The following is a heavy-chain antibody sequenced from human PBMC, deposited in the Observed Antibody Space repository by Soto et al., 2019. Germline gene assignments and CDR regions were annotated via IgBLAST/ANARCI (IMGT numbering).Heavy chain of an antibody. CDR2: ISSSSGYT. J-gene: IGHJ4*02. CDR1: GFTFNDYY. V-gene: IGHV3-11*06. CDR3: ARGGTTVTDF. Sequence: QVQLVESGGGLVKPGGSLRLSCVASGFTFNDYYMSWIRQAPGKGLAWVSYISSSSGYTNYADSVKGRFTISRDNARNSLYLQMNSLSAEDTAVYYCARGGTTVTDFWGQGTLVTVSS. D-gene: IGHD4-17*01.